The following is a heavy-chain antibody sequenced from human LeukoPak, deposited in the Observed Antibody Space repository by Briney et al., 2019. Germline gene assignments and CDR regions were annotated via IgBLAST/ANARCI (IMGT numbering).Heavy chain of an antibody. V-gene: IGHV4-59*01. Sequence: PSETLSLTCTVSGGSISSYYWSWIRQPPGKGLEWIGYIYYSGSTNYNPPLKSRVTISVDTSKNQFSLKLSSVTAADTAVYYCAREGRSMDVWGKGTTVTVSS. CDR3: AREGRSMDV. J-gene: IGHJ6*04. CDR1: GGSISSYY. CDR2: IYYSGST.